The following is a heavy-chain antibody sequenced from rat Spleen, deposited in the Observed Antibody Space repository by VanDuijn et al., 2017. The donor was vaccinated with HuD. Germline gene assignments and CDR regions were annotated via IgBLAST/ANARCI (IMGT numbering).Heavy chain of an antibody. J-gene: IGHJ2*01. V-gene: IGHV2-13*01. D-gene: IGHD1-2*01. CDR1: GFSLSNYG. CDR2: IWGNGNT. Sequence: QVQLKESGPGLVQPSQTLSLTCAVSGFSLSNYGVFWVRQPPGKGLEWMGIIWGNGNTNYDSGFKSRLSISRDTSRSQVFLQMNNLQTEDTAIYFWARSDTLAAMGHYWGQGVMVTVSS. CDR3: ARSDTLAAMGHY.